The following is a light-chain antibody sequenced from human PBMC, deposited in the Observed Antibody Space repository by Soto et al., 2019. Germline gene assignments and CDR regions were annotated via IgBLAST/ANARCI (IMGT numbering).Light chain of an antibody. CDR3: QQYNKYWT. CDR1: QSISSW. J-gene: IGKJ1*01. CDR2: DDS. Sequence: DIQMNQSPSTLSASVGDSVTITCRASQSISSWLAWYQQKPGKAPKLLIYDDSSLESGVPSRFSGSGSATEFTLAISSLQPDDFATYYCQQYNKYWTVGQGTKVEI. V-gene: IGKV1-5*01.